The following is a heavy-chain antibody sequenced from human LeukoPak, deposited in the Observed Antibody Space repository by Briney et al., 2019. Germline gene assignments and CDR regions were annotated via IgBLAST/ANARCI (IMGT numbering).Heavy chain of an antibody. CDR2: FDPEDGET. CDR3: ARGAPNYDFWSGYEDY. V-gene: IGHV1-24*01. D-gene: IGHD3-3*01. CDR1: GYTLTELS. J-gene: IGHJ4*02. Sequence: ASVKVSCKVSGYTLTELSMHWVRQAPGKGLEWMEGFDPEDGETIYAQKFQGRVTMAEDTSTDTAYMELSRLRSDDTAVYYCARGAPNYDFWSGYEDYWGQGTLVTVSS.